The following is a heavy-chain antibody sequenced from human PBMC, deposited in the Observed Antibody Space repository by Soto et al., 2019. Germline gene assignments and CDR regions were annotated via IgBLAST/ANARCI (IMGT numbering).Heavy chain of an antibody. J-gene: IGHJ6*02. Sequence: QVQLVQSGAEVKKPGASVKVSCKASGYTFTSYGISWVRQAPGQGLAWMGWISAYNGNTNYAQKLQGRVTMTTDTSTSTAYMELRSLRSDDTAVYYCARVSYYYGSGSPYGMDVWGQGTTVTVSS. V-gene: IGHV1-18*01. CDR3: ARVSYYYGSGSPYGMDV. D-gene: IGHD3-10*01. CDR1: GYTFTSYG. CDR2: ISAYNGNT.